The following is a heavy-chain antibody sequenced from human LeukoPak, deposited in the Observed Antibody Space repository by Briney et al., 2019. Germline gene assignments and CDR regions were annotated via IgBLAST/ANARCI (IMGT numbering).Heavy chain of an antibody. CDR2: ISGSGGST. V-gene: IGHV3-23*01. Sequence: PGGSLRLSCAASGFTFSSYAMSWGRQAPGEGLEWVSAISGSGGSTYYADSVKGRFTISRDNSKNTLYLQMNSLRAEDTAVYYCAKDREVAFDIWGQGTMVTVSS. J-gene: IGHJ3*02. CDR3: AKDREVAFDI. CDR1: GFTFSSYA.